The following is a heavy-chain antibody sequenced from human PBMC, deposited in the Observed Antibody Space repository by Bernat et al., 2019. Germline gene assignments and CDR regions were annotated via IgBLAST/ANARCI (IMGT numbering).Heavy chain of an antibody. CDR2: IDWDDDK. CDR1: GFSLSTSGMR. D-gene: IGHD6-19*01. V-gene: IGHV2-70*04. CDR3: ARTGYASVRHYFDH. J-gene: IGHJ4*02. Sequence: QVTLKESGPALVKPTQTLTLTCTFSGFSLSTSGMRVSWIRQPPGKALEWLARIDWDDDKFYSTSLKTRLTISKDTSKNQVVLTMTNMDPVDTATFYCARTGYASVRHYFDHWGQGTLVTVSS.